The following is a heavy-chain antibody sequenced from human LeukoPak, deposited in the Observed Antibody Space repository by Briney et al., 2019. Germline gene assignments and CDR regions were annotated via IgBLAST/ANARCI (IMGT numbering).Heavy chain of an antibody. CDR1: GNTFTSYY. CDR3: ARRWGPHCSSISCYWSDWYFDI. J-gene: IGHJ2*01. CDR2: INPSGGTT. Sequence: ASVKVSCKASGNTFTSYYMDWVRQAPGQGLEWMGRINPSGGTTIYAQKFQGRISITRDMSTSTAYMELSSLRSEDTAVYYCARRWGPHCSSISCYWSDWYFDICGPRALVT. D-gene: IGHD2-2*01. V-gene: IGHV1-46*01.